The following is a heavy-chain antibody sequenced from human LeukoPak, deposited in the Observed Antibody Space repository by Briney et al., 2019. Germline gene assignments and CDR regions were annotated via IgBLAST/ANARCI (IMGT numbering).Heavy chain of an antibody. Sequence: GGSLRLSCAASGFTFSSYSMNWVPQAPGKGLEWVSSISSSSSYIYYADSVKGRFTISRDNAKNSLYLQMNSLRAEDTAVYYCARGASSIAAAGTGLDVWGQGTTVTVSS. CDR3: ARGASSIAAAGTGLDV. D-gene: IGHD6-13*01. CDR1: GFTFSSYS. V-gene: IGHV3-21*01. J-gene: IGHJ6*02. CDR2: ISSSSSYI.